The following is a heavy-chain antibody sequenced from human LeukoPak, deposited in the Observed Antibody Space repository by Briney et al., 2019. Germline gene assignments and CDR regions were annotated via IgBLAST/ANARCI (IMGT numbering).Heavy chain of an antibody. CDR1: GDSVSRDSIA. D-gene: IGHD6-19*01. J-gene: IGHJ4*02. CDR2: TYYKSAWYN. CDR3: ARGTGWPQFDY. V-gene: IGHV6-1*01. Sequence: SQTLSLTCAISGDSVSRDSIAWNWLRQSPSRGLEWLGRTYYKSAWYNDYAVSVKGRIIINPDTSKNQFSLQLNSATPEDTAVYYCARGTGWPQFDYWGQGTLVTVSS.